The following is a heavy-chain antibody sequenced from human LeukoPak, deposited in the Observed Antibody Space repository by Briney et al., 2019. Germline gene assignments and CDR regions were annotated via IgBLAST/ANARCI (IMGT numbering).Heavy chain of an antibody. CDR2: INHSGST. J-gene: IGHJ2*01. D-gene: IGHD4-17*01. V-gene: IGHV4-34*01. CDR3: ARDLGDGDYPDL. CDR1: GGSFSGYY. Sequence: SETLSLTCAVYGGSFSGYYWSWIRQPPGKGLEWIGEINHSGSTNYNPSLKSRVTISVDTSKNQFSLKLSSVTAADTAVYYCARDLGDGDYPDLWGRGTLVTVSS.